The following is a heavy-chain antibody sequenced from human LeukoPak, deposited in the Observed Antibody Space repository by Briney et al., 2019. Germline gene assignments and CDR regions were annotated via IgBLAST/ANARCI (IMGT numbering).Heavy chain of an antibody. Sequence: GGSLRLSCAASGFTFSSYAMHWVRQAPGEGLEYVSAISSNGGSTYYANSVKGRFTISRDNSKNTLYLQMGSLRAEDMAVYYCAGSKGYCSSTSCYYFDYWGQGTLVTVSS. CDR1: GFTFSSYA. J-gene: IGHJ4*02. CDR2: ISSNGGST. D-gene: IGHD2-2*01. V-gene: IGHV3-64*01. CDR3: AGSKGYCSSTSCYYFDY.